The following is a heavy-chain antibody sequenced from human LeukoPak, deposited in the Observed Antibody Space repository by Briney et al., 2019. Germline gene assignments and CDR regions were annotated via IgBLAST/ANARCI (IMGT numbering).Heavy chain of an antibody. CDR3: ARAPRPRYSSSWGDI. J-gene: IGHJ3*02. CDR2: INAGNGKT. V-gene: IGHV1-3*01. D-gene: IGHD6-13*01. Sequence: GASMKVSCKASGYTFTSTAIHWVRQAPGQRLEWMGWINAGNGKTKYSERLQGRVSITRDTSISTAYMELSRLRSDDTAVYYCARAPRPRYSSSWGDIWGQGTMVTVSS. CDR1: GYTFTSTA.